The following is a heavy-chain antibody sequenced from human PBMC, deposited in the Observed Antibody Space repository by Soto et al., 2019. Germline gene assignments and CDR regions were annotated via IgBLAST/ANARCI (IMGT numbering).Heavy chain of an antibody. J-gene: IGHJ4*02. CDR2: IIPIFGTA. V-gene: IGHV1-69*13. D-gene: IGHD6-13*01. Sequence: ASVKVSCKASGGTFSSYAISWVRQAPGQGLEWMGGIIPIFGTANYAQKFQGRVTITADESTSTAYMELSSPRSEDTAVYYCARGSAAAAGLYYFDYWGQGTLVTVSS. CDR1: GGTFSSYA. CDR3: ARGSAAAAGLYYFDY.